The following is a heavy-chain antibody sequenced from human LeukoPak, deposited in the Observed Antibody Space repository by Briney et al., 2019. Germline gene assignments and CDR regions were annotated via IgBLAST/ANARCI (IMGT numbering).Heavy chain of an antibody. D-gene: IGHD3-10*01. Sequence: GGSLRLSCAASGFTFNNYNMDWVRQAPGKALEWVSSITSSGTYIFYADSVKGRFTISRDNAKNSLYLQMNSLRAEDTAVYYCATTPGAFDIWGQGTMVTVSS. CDR1: GFTFNNYN. J-gene: IGHJ3*02. CDR2: ITSSGTYI. CDR3: ATTPGAFDI. V-gene: IGHV3-21*04.